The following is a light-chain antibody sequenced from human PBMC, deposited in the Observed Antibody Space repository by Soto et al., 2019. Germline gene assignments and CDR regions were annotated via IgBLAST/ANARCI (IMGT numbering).Light chain of an antibody. CDR1: NSNIGENF. Sequence: QSVLTQPPSVSAAPGQSVTISCSGANSNIGENFVSLYQQFPGTAPKLLIYDDTTRPSGIPERFSGSKSGTSATLGITGLQTGDEANYYCAAFDSSLTAMVFGGGTKLTVL. J-gene: IGLJ2*01. CDR2: DDT. CDR3: AAFDSSLTAMV. V-gene: IGLV1-51*01.